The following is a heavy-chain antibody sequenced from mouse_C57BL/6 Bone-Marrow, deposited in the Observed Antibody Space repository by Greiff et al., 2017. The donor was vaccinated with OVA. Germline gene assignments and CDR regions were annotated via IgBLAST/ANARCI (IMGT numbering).Heavy chain of an antibody. Sequence: VQLQQPGAELVKPGASVKLSCTASGFNINDYYMHWVKQRPEQGLEWIGRIDPEDGGTKYAPKFQGKATITVDTSSNTAYLQLSSLTSEDSAVYYVASFVSYAMDYWGQGTTVTVAS. CDR2: IDPEDGGT. J-gene: IGHJ4*01. CDR1: GFNINDYY. CDR3: ASFVSYAMDY. V-gene: IGHV14-2*01.